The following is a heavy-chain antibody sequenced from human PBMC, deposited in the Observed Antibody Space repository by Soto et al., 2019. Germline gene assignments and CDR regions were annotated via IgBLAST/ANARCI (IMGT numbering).Heavy chain of an antibody. CDR1: GYTFTRYG. CDR3: ARAGTGIVGATSFFDC. D-gene: IGHD1-26*01. V-gene: IGHV1-18*04. J-gene: IGHJ4*02. Sequence: ASVKVSCKASGYTFTRYGISWVRQAPGQGLEWMGWISAYNGNTNYAQKLQGRVTMTTDTSTSTAYMELRSLRSDDTAVYYCARAGTGIVGATSFFDCWGQGTLVTVSS. CDR2: ISAYNGNT.